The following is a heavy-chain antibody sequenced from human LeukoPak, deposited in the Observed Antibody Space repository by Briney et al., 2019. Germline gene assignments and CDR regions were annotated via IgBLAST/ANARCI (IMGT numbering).Heavy chain of an antibody. CDR3: ARGLPIDN. J-gene: IGHJ4*02. Sequence: SETLSLTCTVSGGSTSSGSDYWSWIRQPAGKGLEWIGRIYSSGSTNYNPSLKSRVTMSIDTSKNQFSLKQSSVTAADTAVYYCARGLPIDNWGQGTLVTVSS. CDR2: IYSSGST. CDR1: GGSTSSGSDY. V-gene: IGHV4-61*02.